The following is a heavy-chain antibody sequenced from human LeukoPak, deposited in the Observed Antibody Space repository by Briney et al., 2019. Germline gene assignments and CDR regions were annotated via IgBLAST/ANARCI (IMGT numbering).Heavy chain of an antibody. D-gene: IGHD2-15*01. CDR2: ISSSGGST. CDR3: ARQLGYCSDGSCYFDY. CDR1: GFTFSNYA. V-gene: IGHV3-23*01. J-gene: IGHJ4*02. Sequence: YPGGSLRLSCAASGFTFSNYAMSWVRRAPGRGLEWLSAISSSGGSTYYADSVKGRFTISRDNYKNTLHLQMNSLRTEDTAVYHCARQLGYCSDGSCYFDYWGQGTLVTVSS.